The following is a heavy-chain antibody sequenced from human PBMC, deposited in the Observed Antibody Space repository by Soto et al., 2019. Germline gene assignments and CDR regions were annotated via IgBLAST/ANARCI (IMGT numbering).Heavy chain of an antibody. D-gene: IGHD4-17*01. CDR3: TTQARDYETTTYFYYYYMDV. CDR2: IRGKNNNYAT. J-gene: IGHJ6*03. V-gene: IGHV3-73*01. Sequence: EVQLVESGGGLVQPGGSLKLSCAASGFRFSGSAMHWVRQAAGKGLEWLGRIRGKNNNYATAYAASVKGRFIISRDDLKNTAFLHMRSLETEDTAVYHCTTQARDYETTTYFYYYYMDVWGKGTTVTVSS. CDR1: GFRFSGSA.